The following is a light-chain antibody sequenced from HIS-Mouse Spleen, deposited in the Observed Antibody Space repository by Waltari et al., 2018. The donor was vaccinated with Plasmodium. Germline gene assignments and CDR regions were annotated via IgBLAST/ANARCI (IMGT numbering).Light chain of an antibody. V-gene: IGLV3-10*01. CDR2: EDS. CDR1: ALPKKY. CDR3: YSTDSSGNHRV. Sequence: SYELTQPPSVSVSPGQTARITCSGDALPKKYAYWYKQKSGQAPVLVIYEDSKRPSGIPERFSGSSSGTRATLTISGAQVEDEADYYCYSTDSSGNHRVFGGGTKLTVL. J-gene: IGLJ3*02.